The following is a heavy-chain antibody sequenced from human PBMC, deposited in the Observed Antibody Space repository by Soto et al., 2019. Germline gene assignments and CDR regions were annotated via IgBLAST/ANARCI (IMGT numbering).Heavy chain of an antibody. Sequence: QVQLVQSGAEVKKPGASVKVSCKASGYTFTGYYMHWVRQAPGQGLEWMGWINPNSGGTNYAQKFHGGVTMTRDPSISTAYMELSRLRSDDTAVYYCARDEGYCSSTSCPGHWFDPWGQGTLVTVYS. V-gene: IGHV1-2*02. CDR3: ARDEGYCSSTSCPGHWFDP. D-gene: IGHD2-2*01. CDR2: INPNSGGT. J-gene: IGHJ5*02. CDR1: GYTFTGYY.